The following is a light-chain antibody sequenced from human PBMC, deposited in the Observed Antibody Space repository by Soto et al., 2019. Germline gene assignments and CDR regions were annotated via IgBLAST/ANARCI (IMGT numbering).Light chain of an antibody. J-gene: IGKJ3*01. CDR2: ATS. CDR1: QSIGNY. V-gene: IGKV3-11*01. CDR3: QQRSSWPFT. Sequence: EVVLTQSPATLSLSPGEGATLSCRASQSIGNYLAWYQQKPGQAPRLLIYATSNRATGIPARFSGSGSGTDFTLPIRSLEPEDVAVYYCQQRSSWPFTFGPGTKVDIK.